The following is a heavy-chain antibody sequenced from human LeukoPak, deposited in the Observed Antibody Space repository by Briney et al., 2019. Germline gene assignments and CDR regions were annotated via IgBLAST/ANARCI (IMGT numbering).Heavy chain of an antibody. CDR2: ISYDGSNK. CDR3: ARGTVAGQFDY. D-gene: IGHD6-19*01. CDR1: GFTFSSYA. V-gene: IGHV3-30*04. J-gene: IGHJ4*02. Sequence: GRSLRLSCAASGFTFSSYAMHWVRQAPGKGLEWVAVISYDGSNKYYADSVKGRFTISRDNYKNTLYLQMNSLRAEDTAVYYCARGTVAGQFDYWGQGTLVTVSS.